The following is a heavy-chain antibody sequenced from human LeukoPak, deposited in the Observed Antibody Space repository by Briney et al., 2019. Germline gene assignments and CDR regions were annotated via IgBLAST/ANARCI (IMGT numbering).Heavy chain of an antibody. J-gene: IGHJ4*02. Sequence: PGGSLRLSCAASGFTFSSYAMSWVRQAPGKGLEWVPAISGSGGSTYYADSVKGWFTISRDYSKNTLYLQMNSLRAEDTALYYCAKDADISVELVVITSFDSWGQGTLVTVSS. CDR2: ISGSGGST. CDR1: GFTFSSYA. V-gene: IGHV3-23*01. CDR3: AKDADISVELVVITSFDS. D-gene: IGHD3-22*01.